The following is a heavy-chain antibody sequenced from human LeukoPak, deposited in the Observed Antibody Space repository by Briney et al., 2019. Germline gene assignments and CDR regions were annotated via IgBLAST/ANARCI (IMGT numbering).Heavy chain of an antibody. CDR2: INPNSGGT. D-gene: IGHD2-15*01. J-gene: IGHJ5*02. V-gene: IGHV1-2*06. CDR3: ARGFCSGGSCYSVENWFDP. CDR1: GYTFTGYS. Sequence: ASVKVSCKAAGYTFTGYSMFWVRQAPGQGLEWMGRINPNSGGTNYAQKFQGRVTMTRDTSTSTAYMELSRLRSDDTAVYYCARGFCSGGSCYSVENWFDPWGQGTLVTVSS.